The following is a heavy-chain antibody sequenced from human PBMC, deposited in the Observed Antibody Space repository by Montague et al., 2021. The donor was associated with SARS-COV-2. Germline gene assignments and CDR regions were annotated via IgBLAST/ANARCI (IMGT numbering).Heavy chain of an antibody. CDR2: INYSGGT. D-gene: IGHD3-10*01. V-gene: IGHV4-59*11. J-gene: IGHJ5*02. CDR1: GGSISSHY. CDR3: ARATSVRGAVNWFDP. Sequence: SETLSLTCAVSGGSISSHYWSFIRQPPGKGLEWIAYINYSGGTNXXPSLKSRVTISVGTSKNHFSLQLRSVTPADTAVYFCARATSVRGAVNWFDPWGQGTLVTVSS.